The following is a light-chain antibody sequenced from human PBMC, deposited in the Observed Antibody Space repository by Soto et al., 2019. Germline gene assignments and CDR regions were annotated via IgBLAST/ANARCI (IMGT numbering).Light chain of an antibody. CDR3: QQYNNWPPLT. Sequence: EIVLTPSPCTLFFSPGERATLPCTGIESVVSSYLAWYQLKPGQAPRLLIYGASSRATGIPDRFSGSGSGTEFTLTISSLQSEDFAVYYCQQYNNWPPLTFGGGTKVDIK. J-gene: IGKJ4*01. CDR2: GAS. CDR1: ESVVSSY. V-gene: IGKV3-20*01.